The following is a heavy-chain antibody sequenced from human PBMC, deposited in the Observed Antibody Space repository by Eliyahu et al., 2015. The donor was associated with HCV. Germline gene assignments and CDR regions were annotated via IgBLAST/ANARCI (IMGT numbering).Heavy chain of an antibody. V-gene: IGHV3-23*01. Sequence: EVLLLESGGGLALPGESLRLSCAASGFRFSSYAMSWVRQAPGKGLEWVSVISESGDIKYHADSVKGRFTISRDNSKNTLYLQMNSLRAEDTAVYYCAKRVYESRGYTDSWGQGTLVTVSP. CDR3: AKRVYESRGYTDS. J-gene: IGHJ4*02. CDR2: ISESGDIK. CDR1: GFRFSSYA. D-gene: IGHD3-22*01.